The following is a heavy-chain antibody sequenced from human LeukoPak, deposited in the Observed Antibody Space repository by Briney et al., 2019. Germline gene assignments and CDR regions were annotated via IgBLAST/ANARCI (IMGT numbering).Heavy chain of an antibody. CDR3: ARGGYCSGGSCYPLYYYYYMDV. D-gene: IGHD2-15*01. V-gene: IGHV3-48*01. J-gene: IGHJ6*03. CDR1: GFTFSSYS. Sequence: GGSLRLSCAASGFTFSSYSMNWVRQAPEKGLEWVSYISSSSTIYYADSVKGRFTISRDNAKNSLYLQMNSLRAEDTAVYYCARGGYCSGGSCYPLYYYYYMDVWGKGTTVTVSS. CDR2: ISSSSTI.